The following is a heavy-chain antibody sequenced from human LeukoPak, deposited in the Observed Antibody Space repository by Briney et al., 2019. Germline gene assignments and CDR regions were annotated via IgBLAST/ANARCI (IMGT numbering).Heavy chain of an antibody. CDR2: IYSGGST. V-gene: IGHV3-66*01. CDR1: GFTISSNY. J-gene: IGHJ3*02. CDR3: ARIVAGGAFDI. D-gene: IGHD1-26*01. Sequence: GGSLRLSCAASGFTISSNYMSWVRQAPGKGLEWVSVIYSGGSTYHAESVKGRFTISRDNSKNSLYLQMNSLRDEDTAVYYCARIVAGGAFDIWGQGTMVTVPS.